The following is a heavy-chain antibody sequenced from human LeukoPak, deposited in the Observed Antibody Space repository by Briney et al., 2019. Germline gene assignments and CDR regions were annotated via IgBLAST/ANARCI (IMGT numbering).Heavy chain of an antibody. CDR2: IRQDGSEK. D-gene: IGHD6-19*01. V-gene: IGHV3-7*01. CDR3: ARGHWLDSFDY. Sequence: GGSLRLSCAASGFTFSSYWMSWVRQAPGKGLEWVANIRQDGSEKYYVDSVKDRFTISRDNANNSLYLQMNSLRAEDTAVYYCARGHWLDSFDYWGQGALVTVSS. CDR1: GFTFSSYW. J-gene: IGHJ4*02.